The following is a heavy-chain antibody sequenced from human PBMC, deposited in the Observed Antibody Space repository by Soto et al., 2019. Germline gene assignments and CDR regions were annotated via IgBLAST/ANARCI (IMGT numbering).Heavy chain of an antibody. Sequence: EVQLLESGGGLVQPGGSLRLSCAASGFTFNTYAMSWVRQAPGEGLEWVSAISGGGGSTNYADSVKGRFTVSRDNSKNTLYLQMNSLRVEDTAVYYCAKDWGMGTPGSWFDPWGQLTLVTVSS. V-gene: IGHV3-23*01. CDR3: AKDWGMGTPGSWFDP. J-gene: IGHJ5*02. CDR1: GFTFNTYA. D-gene: IGHD7-27*01. CDR2: ISGGGGST.